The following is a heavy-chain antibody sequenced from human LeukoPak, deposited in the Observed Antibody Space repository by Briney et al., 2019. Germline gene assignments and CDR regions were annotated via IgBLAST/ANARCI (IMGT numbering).Heavy chain of an antibody. CDR1: GDSVSSNSAA. D-gene: IGHD6-13*01. V-gene: IGHV6-1*01. CDR3: ARNPNSFSSSWSLFDY. CDR2: TYYGSKWYT. J-gene: IGHJ4*02. Sequence: SQTLSLTCAISGDSVSSNSAAWNWIRQSPSRGLEWLGRTYYGSKWYTDYAVSVISRITINPDTPKNQFSLQLNSVTPEDTAVYYCARNPNSFSSSWSLFDYWGQGTLVTVSS.